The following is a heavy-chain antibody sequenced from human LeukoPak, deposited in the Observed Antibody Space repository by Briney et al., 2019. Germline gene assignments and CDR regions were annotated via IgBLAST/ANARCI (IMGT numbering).Heavy chain of an antibody. V-gene: IGHV3-30*04. CDR1: GFTFSSYA. D-gene: IGHD3-10*01. CDR2: ISYDGSNK. J-gene: IGHJ4*02. Sequence: GGSLRLSCAASGFTFSSYAMHWVRQAPGKGLEWVAVISYDGSNKYYADSVKGRFTISRDNSKNTLYLQMNSLRAEDTAVYYCAKDPNTYGSGSYGYWGQGTLVTVSS. CDR3: AKDPNTYGSGSYGY.